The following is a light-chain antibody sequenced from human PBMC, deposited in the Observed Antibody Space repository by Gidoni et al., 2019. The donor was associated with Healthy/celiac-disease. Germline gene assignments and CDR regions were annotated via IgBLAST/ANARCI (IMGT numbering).Light chain of an antibody. Sequence: DIVMTQSPLSLPVTPGEPASISCRSSQSLLHSNGYNYLDWYLQKPGQSPQLLIYLGSTRASGVPDRFSGSGSGTDVTLKISRVEAGDVGVYYCMRALQTPAFGGGTKVEIK. J-gene: IGKJ4*01. CDR1: QSLLHSNGYNY. V-gene: IGKV2-28*01. CDR3: MRALQTPA. CDR2: LGS.